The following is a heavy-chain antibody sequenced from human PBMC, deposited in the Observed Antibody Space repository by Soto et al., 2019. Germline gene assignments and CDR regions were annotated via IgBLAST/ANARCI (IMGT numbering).Heavy chain of an antibody. CDR2: IWYDGSNK. CDR1: GFTFSSYG. CDR3: ARLQHGDYYYGMDV. Sequence: GGSLRLSCAASGFTFSSYGMHWVRQAPCKGLEWVAVIWYDGSNKYYADSVKGRFTISRDNSKNTLYLQMNSLRAQDTAVYYCARLQHGDYYYGMDVMGQGTTVTVSS. V-gene: IGHV3-33*01. J-gene: IGHJ6*02. D-gene: IGHD4-17*01.